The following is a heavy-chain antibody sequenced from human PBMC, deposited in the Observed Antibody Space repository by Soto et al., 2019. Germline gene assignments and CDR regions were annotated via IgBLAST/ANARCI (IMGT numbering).Heavy chain of an antibody. CDR2: TYYMSKWYN. CDR3: ARGDDYVWGSYRYTGWSFDY. D-gene: IGHD3-16*02. Sequence: QTLSRTCATSGATLCSNSAAWNWIRQSPSRGLEWLGRTYYMSKWYNDYAVSVKSRITINPDTSKNQFSLQLNSVNPEETAVYYCARGDDYVWGSYRYTGWSFDYWGQGTLVTVSS. J-gene: IGHJ4*02. V-gene: IGHV6-1*01. CDR1: GATLCSNSAA.